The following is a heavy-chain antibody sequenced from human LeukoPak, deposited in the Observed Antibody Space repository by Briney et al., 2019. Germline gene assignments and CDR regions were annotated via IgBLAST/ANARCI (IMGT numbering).Heavy chain of an antibody. Sequence: GGSLRLSCAASGFTFSDYYMSWIRQAPGKGLEWISYISSSGDTIFYADSVKGRFTISRDNSKNTLYLQMNSLRAEDTAVYYCAREPAAFRHLDYWGQGTLVTVSS. D-gene: IGHD6-13*01. J-gene: IGHJ4*02. CDR2: ISSSGDTI. CDR1: GFTFSDYY. CDR3: AREPAAFRHLDY. V-gene: IGHV3-11*04.